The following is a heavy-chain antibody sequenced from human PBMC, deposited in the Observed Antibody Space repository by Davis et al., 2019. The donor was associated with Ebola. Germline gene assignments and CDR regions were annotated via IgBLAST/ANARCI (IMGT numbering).Heavy chain of an antibody. CDR1: GFTFSSYA. J-gene: IGHJ4*02. D-gene: IGHD6-19*01. V-gene: IGHV3-30-3*01. CDR3: AKDGAVAADGFDY. Sequence: GESLKISCAASGFTFSSYAMHWVRQAPGKGLEWVAVISYDGSNKYYADSVKGRFTISRDNSKNTLYLQMNSLRAEDTAVYYCAKDGAVAADGFDYWGQGTLVTVSS. CDR2: ISYDGSNK.